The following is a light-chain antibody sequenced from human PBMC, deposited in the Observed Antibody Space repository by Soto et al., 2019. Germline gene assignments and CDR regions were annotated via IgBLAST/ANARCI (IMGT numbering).Light chain of an antibody. CDR3: QQANNLPYN. CDR2: AAS. V-gene: IGKV1-12*01. Sequence: DIQLTQSPSSVSASVGDRVTITCRASQGIGIYLAWYQQKPGKAPKLLIYAASTLQSGVTSRFRVRGSGTDFNLAISSLQPEDFATYFCQQANNLPYNFGQGTKVYSK. CDR1: QGIGIY. J-gene: IGKJ2*01.